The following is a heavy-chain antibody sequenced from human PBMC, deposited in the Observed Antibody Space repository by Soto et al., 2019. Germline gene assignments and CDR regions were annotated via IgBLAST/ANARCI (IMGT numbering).Heavy chain of an antibody. D-gene: IGHD3-10*01. J-gene: IGHJ3*02. V-gene: IGHV3-48*04. CDR1: GFTFSSYS. Sequence: GGSLRLSCAASGFTFSSYSMNWVRQAPGKGLEWVSYISSSSSTIYYADSVKGRFTISRDNAKNSLYLQMNSLRAEDTAVYYCARVMVRGVSRSDAFDIWGQGTMVTVSS. CDR2: ISSSSSTI. CDR3: ARVMVRGVSRSDAFDI.